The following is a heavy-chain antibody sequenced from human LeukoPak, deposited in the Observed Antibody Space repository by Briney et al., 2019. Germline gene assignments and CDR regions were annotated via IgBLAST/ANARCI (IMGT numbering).Heavy chain of an antibody. CDR2: IIPIFGTA. CDR1: GGTFSSYA. D-gene: IGHD6-13*01. Sequence: AASVKVSCKASGGTFSSYAISWVRQAPGQGLEWMGGIIPIFGTANYAQKFQGRVTITTDESTSTAYMELSSLRSEDTAVYYCARDYSNTFDYWGQGTLVTVSS. V-gene: IGHV1-69*05. J-gene: IGHJ4*02. CDR3: ARDYSNTFDY.